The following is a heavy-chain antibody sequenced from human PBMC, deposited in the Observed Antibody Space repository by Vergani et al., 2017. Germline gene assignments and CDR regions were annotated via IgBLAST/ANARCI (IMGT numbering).Heavy chain of an antibody. J-gene: IGHJ4*02. Sequence: QVHLVESGGGVVQPGRSLRLSCVVSGFTFSTFGMHWIRQAPGKWLEWLAYIGKDGINTRYRDAVKGRFTVSRDNSKDILYLQMDSLRSEDTALYYCAKYLSDSTDGLPDSWGQGTLVIVSS. V-gene: IGHV3-30*02. CDR3: AKYLSDSTDGLPDS. CDR2: IGKDGINT. CDR1: GFTFSTFG. D-gene: IGHD2-21*02.